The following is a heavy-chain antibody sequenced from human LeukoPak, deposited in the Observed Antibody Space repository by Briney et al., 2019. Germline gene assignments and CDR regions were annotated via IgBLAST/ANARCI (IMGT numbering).Heavy chain of an antibody. Sequence: KPGGSLRLSCAASGFTFSSYNINWVRQPPGKGLEWLSSISTGSNYIYYADSVRGRFTISRDNAINTLYLQMNSLRPDDTALYYCARVVKGGYDYWGQGTRVTVSS. CDR3: ARVVKGGYDY. CDR2: ISTGSNYI. V-gene: IGHV3-21*01. J-gene: IGHJ4*02. CDR1: GFTFSSYN. D-gene: IGHD5-12*01.